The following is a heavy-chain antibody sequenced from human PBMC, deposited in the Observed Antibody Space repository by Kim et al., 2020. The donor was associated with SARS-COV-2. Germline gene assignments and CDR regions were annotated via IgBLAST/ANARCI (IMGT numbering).Heavy chain of an antibody. CDR3: ARSSARRFDY. D-gene: IGHD6-6*01. V-gene: IGHV6-1*01. CDR2: YN. Sequence: YNDYAVSVKSRITINPGTSKNQFSLQLNSVTPEDTAVHYCARSSARRFDYWGQRTLVTVSS. J-gene: IGHJ4*02.